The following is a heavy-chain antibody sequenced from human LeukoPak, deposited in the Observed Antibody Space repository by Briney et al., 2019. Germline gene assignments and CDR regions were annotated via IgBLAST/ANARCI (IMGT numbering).Heavy chain of an antibody. V-gene: IGHV3-23*01. Sequence: GGSLRLSCAVSGITLSNYGMSWVRQTPGKGLEWVAGISDSGGRTNYADSVKGRFTISRDNPKNTLYLQMNSLRVEDTAVYFCAKRGVVIRVILVGFHKEAYYFDSWGQGALVTVSS. CDR1: GITLSNYG. CDR3: AKRGVVIRVILVGFHKEAYYFDS. CDR2: ISDSGGRT. J-gene: IGHJ4*02. D-gene: IGHD3-22*01.